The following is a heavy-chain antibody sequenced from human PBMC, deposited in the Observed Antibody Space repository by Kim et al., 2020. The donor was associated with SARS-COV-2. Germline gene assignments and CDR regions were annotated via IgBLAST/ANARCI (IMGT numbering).Heavy chain of an antibody. Sequence: GGSLRLSCAASGFTFSSYAMHWVRQAPGKGLEWVAVISYDGSNKYYADSVKGRFTISRNNSKNTLYLQMNSLRAEDTAGYYCARGVGATMGYYYYGMDVWGHGTTVTVSS. D-gene: IGHD1-26*01. CDR1: GFTFSSYA. V-gene: IGHV3-30*04. CDR2: ISYDGSNK. J-gene: IGHJ6*02. CDR3: ARGVGATMGYYYYGMDV.